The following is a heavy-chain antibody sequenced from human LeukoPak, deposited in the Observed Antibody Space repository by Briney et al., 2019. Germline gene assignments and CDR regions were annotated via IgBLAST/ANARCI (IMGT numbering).Heavy chain of an antibody. D-gene: IGHD6-19*01. CDR2: ISYDGSNK. CDR1: GFTFSSYG. Sequence: PGGSLRLSCAASGFTFSSYGMHWVRQAPGKGLEWVAVISYDGSNKYYADSVKGRFTISRDNSKNTLYLQMNSLRAEDTAVYYCAKGRYRIKQWLAIDYWGRGTLVTVSS. V-gene: IGHV3-30*18. J-gene: IGHJ4*02. CDR3: AKGRYRIKQWLAIDY.